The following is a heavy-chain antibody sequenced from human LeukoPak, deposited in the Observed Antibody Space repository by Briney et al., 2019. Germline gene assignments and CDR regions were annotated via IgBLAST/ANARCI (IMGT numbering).Heavy chain of an antibody. CDR3: ARARRDISSWGYYFDY. V-gene: IGHV1-2*02. CDR2: INPNSGGT. J-gene: IGHJ4*02. D-gene: IGHD6-13*01. CDR1: GYTFTGYY. Sequence: ASVKVSCKASGYTFTGYYMHYVRQSPRQRLEWMGWINPNSGGTNYAHKFQGRVTMTRDTSISTAYMELSRLRSDDTAVYYCARARRDISSWGYYFDYWGQGTLVTVSS.